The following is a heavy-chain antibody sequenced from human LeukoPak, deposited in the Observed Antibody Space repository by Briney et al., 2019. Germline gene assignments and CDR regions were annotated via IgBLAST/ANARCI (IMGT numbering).Heavy chain of an antibody. D-gene: IGHD3-16*01. V-gene: IGHV3-30*18. Sequence: GGSLRLSCAASGFTFSTYGMHWVRQAPGKGLEWVAVISYDGSNKYYAESVKGRFTISRDNSKNTMFLQMNSLKPEDTAVYYCAKDRSGGSDYGDYWGQGTLVTVSS. J-gene: IGHJ4*02. CDR1: GFTFSTYG. CDR2: ISYDGSNK. CDR3: AKDRSGGSDYGDY.